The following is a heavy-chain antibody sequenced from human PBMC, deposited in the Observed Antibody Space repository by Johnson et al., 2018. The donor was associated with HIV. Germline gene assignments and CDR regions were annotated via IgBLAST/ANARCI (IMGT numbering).Heavy chain of an antibody. CDR3: ARGYYYDSSGYYYDAFDI. CDR2: IGTAGDT. D-gene: IGHD3-22*01. J-gene: IGHJ3*02. CDR1: GFTFSSYD. Sequence: VQLVESGGGLVQPGGSLRLSCAASGFTFSSYDMHWVRQVTGKGLEWVSTIGTAGDTYYPDSVRGRFTISRENAKNTLYLQMNSLRAEDTAVYYCARGYYYDSSGYYYDAFDIWGQGTMVTVSS. V-gene: IGHV3-13*01.